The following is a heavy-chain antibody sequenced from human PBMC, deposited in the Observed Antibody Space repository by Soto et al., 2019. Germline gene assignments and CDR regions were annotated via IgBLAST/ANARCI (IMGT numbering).Heavy chain of an antibody. D-gene: IGHD2-15*01. Sequence: QVQLVQSGAEVKKPGASVKVSCKASGYTFTSYGISWVRQAPGQGLEWRGWISAYDGNTNYAQKLQGRVTMTTDTSTSTAYMELRSLRSDDKAVYYCARGDIVVVVAAEVPYFDYWGQGTLVTVSS. CDR2: ISAYDGNT. CDR1: GYTFTSYG. J-gene: IGHJ4*02. V-gene: IGHV1-18*01. CDR3: ARGDIVVVVAAEVPYFDY.